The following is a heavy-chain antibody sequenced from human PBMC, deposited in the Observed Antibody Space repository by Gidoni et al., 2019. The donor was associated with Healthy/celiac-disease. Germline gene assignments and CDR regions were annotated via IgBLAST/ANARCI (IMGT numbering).Heavy chain of an antibody. CDR1: GFTFSNAW. J-gene: IGHJ4*02. CDR2: IKSKTDGGTT. CDR3: TTDLTGIAAAGTRGY. Sequence: EVQLVESGGGLVKPGGSLRLSCAASGFTFSNAWMSWVRQAPGRGLEWVGRIKSKTDGGTTDYAAPVKGRFTISRDDSKNTLYLQMNSLKTEDTAVYYCTTDLTGIAAAGTRGYWGQGTLVTVSS. V-gene: IGHV3-15*01. D-gene: IGHD6-13*01.